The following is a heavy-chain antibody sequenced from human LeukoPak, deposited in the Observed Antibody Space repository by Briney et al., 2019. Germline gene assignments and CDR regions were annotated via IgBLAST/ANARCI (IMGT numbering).Heavy chain of an antibody. CDR2: IYTSGST. J-gene: IGHJ4*02. Sequence: PSETVSLTCTVSGGSISSYYWSWIRQPAGKGLEWIGRIYTSGSTNYNPSLNSRVTISVDKSKNYFSLKLSAVTAADTALYYCARDWQYCSVGSCSYYFDSWGRGALVTVSS. CDR3: ARDWQYCSVGSCSYYFDS. CDR1: GGSISSYY. D-gene: IGHD2-15*01. V-gene: IGHV4-4*07.